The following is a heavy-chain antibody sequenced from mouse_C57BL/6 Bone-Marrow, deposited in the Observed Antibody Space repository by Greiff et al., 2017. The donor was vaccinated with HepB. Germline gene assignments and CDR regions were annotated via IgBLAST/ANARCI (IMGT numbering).Heavy chain of an antibody. CDR2: ISNGGGST. Sequence: KLVESGGGLVQPGGSLKLSCAASGFTFSDYYMYWVRQTPEKRLEWVAYISNGGGSTYYPDTVKGRFTISRDNAKNTLYLQMSRLKSEDTAMYYCARGSYRGYYAMDYWGQGTSVTVSS. CDR1: GFTFSDYY. D-gene: IGHD2-12*01. V-gene: IGHV5-12*01. J-gene: IGHJ4*01. CDR3: ARGSYRGYYAMDY.